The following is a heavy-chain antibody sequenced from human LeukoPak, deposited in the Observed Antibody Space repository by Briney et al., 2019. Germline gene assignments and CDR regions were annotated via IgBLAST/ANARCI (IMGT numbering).Heavy chain of an antibody. D-gene: IGHD2-21*02. CDR1: GLTFSSYG. J-gene: IGHJ4*02. CDR3: AKVQYCCGDCYPYFDY. Sequence: PGRSLRLSCAASGLTFSSYGMHRVRQAPRKGLEWVAVILYGGSNKYYADSVKGRFTISRDNSKNTLYLQMNSLRAEGTAVYYCAKVQYCCGDCYPYFDYWGQGTLVTVSS. CDR2: ILYGGSNK. V-gene: IGHV3-30*18.